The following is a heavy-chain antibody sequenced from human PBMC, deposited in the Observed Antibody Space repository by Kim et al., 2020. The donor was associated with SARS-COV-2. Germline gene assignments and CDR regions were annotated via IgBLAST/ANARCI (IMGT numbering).Heavy chain of an antibody. CDR3: AIDAPLTVTIEY. CDR2: IYHSGST. D-gene: IGHD4-17*01. CDR1: GYSISSGYY. Sequence: SETLSLTCTVSGYSISSGYYWGWIRQPPGKGLEWIGIIYHSGSTYYNPSLKSRVTISIDTSKNQFSLKLNSVTAADTAVYYCAIDAPLTVTIEYWGQGTLFTVSS. J-gene: IGHJ4*02. V-gene: IGHV4-38-2*02.